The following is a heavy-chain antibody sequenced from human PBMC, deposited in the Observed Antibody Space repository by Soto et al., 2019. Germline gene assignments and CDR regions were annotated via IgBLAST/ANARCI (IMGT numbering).Heavy chain of an antibody. CDR2: IVPMFGTP. CDR3: ARNGTYSSSLSQYSGMDV. D-gene: IGHD6-6*01. CDR1: GGTFANFI. J-gene: IGHJ6*02. Sequence: QVQLVQSGAEVKEPGSSVRVSCKASGGTFANFIMNWVRQTPGQGLEWMGGIVPMFGTPTYAEKFKGRVTISAPGSTRTAYMELTSLRSEDTAVYYCARNGTYSSSLSQYSGMDVWGQGTTVNVS. V-gene: IGHV1-69*01.